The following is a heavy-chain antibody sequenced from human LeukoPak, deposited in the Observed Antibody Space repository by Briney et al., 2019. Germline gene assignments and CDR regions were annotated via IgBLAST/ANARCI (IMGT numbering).Heavy chain of an antibody. J-gene: IGHJ4*02. V-gene: IGHV3-53*01. CDR3: AGGDSSGWYNY. CDR1: GFIFSSYA. Sequence: GGSLRLSCAASGFIFSSYAMSWVRQAPGKGLEWVSVIYSGGSTYYADSVKGRFTISRDNSKNTLYLQMNSLRAEDTAVYYCAGGDSSGWYNYRGQGTLVTVSS. CDR2: IYSGGST. D-gene: IGHD6-19*01.